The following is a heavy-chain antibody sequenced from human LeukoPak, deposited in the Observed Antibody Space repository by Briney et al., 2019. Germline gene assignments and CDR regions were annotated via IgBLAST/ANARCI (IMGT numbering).Heavy chain of an antibody. CDR1: GYTFTSYY. D-gene: IGHD3-10*01. Sequence: ASVKVSCKASGYTFTSYYMYWVRQAPGQGLEWMGIINPSGGSTSYAQKFQGRVTMTGDTSTSTVYMELSSLRSEDTAVYYCARAGSRGPGSLDYWGQGTLVTVSS. CDR2: INPSGGST. CDR3: ARAGSRGPGSLDY. V-gene: IGHV1-46*01. J-gene: IGHJ4*02.